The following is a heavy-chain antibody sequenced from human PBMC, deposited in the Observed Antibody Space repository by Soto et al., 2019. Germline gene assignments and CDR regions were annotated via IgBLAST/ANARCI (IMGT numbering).Heavy chain of an antibody. CDR1: GFTFSSYG. D-gene: IGHD6-19*01. J-gene: IGHJ4*02. Sequence: QAGGSLRLSCAASGFTFSSYGMHWVRQAPGKGLEWVAVISDDGSNKYYADSVKGRFTVSRDNSKNTLYVQMNSLRREDTAVYYCARVEQWLYIAKFWGQGTLVTVSS. V-gene: IGHV3-30*03. CDR2: ISDDGSNK. CDR3: ARVEQWLYIAKF.